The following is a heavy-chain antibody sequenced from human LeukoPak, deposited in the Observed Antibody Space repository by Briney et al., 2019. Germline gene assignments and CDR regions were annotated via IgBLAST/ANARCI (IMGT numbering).Heavy chain of an antibody. CDR3: ARDRYSSGWYNPRYYYYYYMDV. CDR2: IIPIFGTA. D-gene: IGHD6-19*01. CDR1: GGTFSSYA. V-gene: IGHV1-69*05. J-gene: IGHJ6*03. Sequence: SVKVSCKASGGTFSSYAISWVRQAPGQGLEWMGRIIPIFGTANYAQKFQGRVTITTDESTSTSYMELSSLRSEDTAVYYCARDRYSSGWYNPRYYYYYYMDVWGKGTTVTVSS.